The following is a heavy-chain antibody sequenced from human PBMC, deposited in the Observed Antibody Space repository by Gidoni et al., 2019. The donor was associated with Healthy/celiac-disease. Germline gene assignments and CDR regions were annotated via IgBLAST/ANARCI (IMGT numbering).Heavy chain of an antibody. D-gene: IGHD4-17*01. CDR2: ISSSSSTI. J-gene: IGHJ5*02. CDR1: GFTFSSYS. V-gene: IGHV3-48*01. Sequence: EVQLVESGGGLVQPGGSLRLSCAASGFTFSSYSMNWVRQAPGKGLEWVSYISSSSSTIYYADSVKGRFTISRDNAKNSLYLQMNSLRAEDTAVYYCARDGASMTTVTTSWFDPWGQGTLVTVSS. CDR3: ARDGASMTTVTTSWFDP.